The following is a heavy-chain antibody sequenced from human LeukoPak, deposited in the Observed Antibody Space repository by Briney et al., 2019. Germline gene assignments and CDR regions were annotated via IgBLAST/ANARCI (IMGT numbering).Heavy chain of an antibody. V-gene: IGHV3-74*01. CDR2: ISTDGSST. Sequence: GSLRLSCAASGFTFSSYWMHWVRQAPGQGLGWVSRISTDGSSTNSADAVKGRFTISRDNAKNTLYLQLNSLRAEDTAVYYCVREYSSSSGRAFDIWGQGTMVTVSP. CDR3: VREYSSSSGRAFDI. D-gene: IGHD6-6*01. CDR1: GFTFSSYW. J-gene: IGHJ3*02.